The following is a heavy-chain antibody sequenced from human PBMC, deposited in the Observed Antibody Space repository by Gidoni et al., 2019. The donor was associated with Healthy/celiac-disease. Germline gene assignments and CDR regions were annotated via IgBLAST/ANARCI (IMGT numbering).Heavy chain of an antibody. J-gene: IGHJ6*02. D-gene: IGHD3-9*01. Sequence: QVQLQQWGAGLLKPSETLSLTCAVYGGSFSGYYWRWIRQPPGKGLEWIGEINHSGRTNYNPSLKSRVTISVDTSKNQFSLKLSSVTAADTAVYYCARNDILTGYYYYGMDVWGQGTTVTVSS. CDR1: GGSFSGYY. V-gene: IGHV4-34*01. CDR2: INHSGRT. CDR3: ARNDILTGYYYYGMDV.